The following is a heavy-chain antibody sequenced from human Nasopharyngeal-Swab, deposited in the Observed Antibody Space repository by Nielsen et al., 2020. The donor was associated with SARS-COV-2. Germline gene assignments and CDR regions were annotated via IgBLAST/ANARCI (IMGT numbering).Heavy chain of an antibody. J-gene: IGHJ4*02. D-gene: IGHD3-10*01. CDR2: ISGSGGST. V-gene: IGHV3-23*01. CDR1: GFTFSSYA. Sequence: GESLKISCAASGFTFSSYAMHWVRQAPGKGLEWVSAISGSGGSTYCADSVKGRFTISRDNSKNTLYLQMNSLRAEDTAVYYCAKESRRLLWFGEARGYWGQGALVTVSS. CDR3: AKESRRLLWFGEARGY.